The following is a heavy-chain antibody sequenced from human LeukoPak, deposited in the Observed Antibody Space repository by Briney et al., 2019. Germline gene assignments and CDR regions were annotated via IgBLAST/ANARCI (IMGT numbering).Heavy chain of an antibody. V-gene: IGHV1-69*05. D-gene: IGHD2-2*01. J-gene: IGHJ5*02. Sequence: ASVKVSCKASGGTFSSYAISWVRQAPGQGLEWMGGIIPIFGTANYAQKFQGRVTITTDESTSTAYMELSSLRSEDTAVYYCARELSDKVPAATRRVSPWFDPWGQGTLVTVSS. CDR3: ARELSDKVPAATRRVSPWFDP. CDR1: GGTFSSYA. CDR2: IIPIFGTA.